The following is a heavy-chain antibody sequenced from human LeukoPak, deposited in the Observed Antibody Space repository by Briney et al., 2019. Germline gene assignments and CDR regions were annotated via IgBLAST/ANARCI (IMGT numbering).Heavy chain of an antibody. V-gene: IGHV3-74*01. CDR2: INTDGSSF. D-gene: IGHD6-19*01. J-gene: IGHJ5*02. CDR1: GFTFSTYW. CDR3: IRDREEWLLRGWFDP. Sequence: QAGGSLRLSCAASGFTFSTYWMHWVRQTPGKGLVWVARINTDGSSFSYADSVKGRFIISRDNANNTLYLQMNSLRAEDTAVYFCIRDREEWLLRGWFDPWGQGTLVTVSS.